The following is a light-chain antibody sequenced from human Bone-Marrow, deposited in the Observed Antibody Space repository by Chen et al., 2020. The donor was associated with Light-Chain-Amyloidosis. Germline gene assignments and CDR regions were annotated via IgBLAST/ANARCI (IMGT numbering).Light chain of an antibody. V-gene: IGKV3-15*01. CDR2: GAS. CDR3: QQYNGLT. J-gene: IGKJ4*01. CDR1: QSVSSN. Sequence: EIVMTQSPATLSVSPGERATLSCRASQSVSSNLAWYQQQPGQAPRLLIYGASTRATGIPARFSGSGSGTEFTLTISIMQSEDFAVYYCQQYNGLTFGGGTKVEIK.